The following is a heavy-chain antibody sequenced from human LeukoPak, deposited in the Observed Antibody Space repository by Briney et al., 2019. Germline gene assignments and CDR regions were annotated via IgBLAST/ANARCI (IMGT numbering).Heavy chain of an antibody. Sequence: SETLSLTCTVSGGSISSYYRSWIRQPPGKGLEWIGYIYYSGSTNYNPSLKSRVTISVDTSKNQFSLKLSSVTAADTAVYYCASQRVYDFWSTYYFDYWGQGTLVTVSS. D-gene: IGHD3-3*01. CDR1: GGSISSYY. CDR2: IYYSGST. CDR3: ASQRVYDFWSTYYFDY. J-gene: IGHJ4*02. V-gene: IGHV4-59*08.